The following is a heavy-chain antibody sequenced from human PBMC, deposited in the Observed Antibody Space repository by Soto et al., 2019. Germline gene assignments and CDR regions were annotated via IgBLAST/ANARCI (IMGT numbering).Heavy chain of an antibody. CDR1: SDSISSSNW. Sequence: QVQLQESGPGLVKPSGTLSLTCAVSSDSISSSNWWSWVRQPPGKGLEWIGEIYHSGSTNYNPSLKSRVTISVDKSKNQFSLKLSSLTAADTAVYYCERVSGYCSNTSCYVGNWLDTWGHGHLVTVSS. CDR2: IYHSGST. J-gene: IGHJ5*01. D-gene: IGHD2-2*01. V-gene: IGHV4-4*02. CDR3: ERVSGYCSNTSCYVGNWLDT.